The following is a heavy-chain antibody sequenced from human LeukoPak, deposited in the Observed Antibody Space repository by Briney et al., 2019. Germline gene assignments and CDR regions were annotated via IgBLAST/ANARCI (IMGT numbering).Heavy chain of an antibody. V-gene: IGHV4-59*01. CDR3: ARDGRDGYNQFHY. CDR1: GGSLSSYY. Sequence: SETLSLTRTVSGGSLSSYYWSLIRQPPGKGLEWIGYIYYSGSTNYNPSLKRRVAISLDTSKNQFPLKLSSVTAADTALYYCARDGRDGYNQFHYWGQGTLVTVSS. J-gene: IGHJ4*02. CDR2: IYYSGST. D-gene: IGHD5-24*01.